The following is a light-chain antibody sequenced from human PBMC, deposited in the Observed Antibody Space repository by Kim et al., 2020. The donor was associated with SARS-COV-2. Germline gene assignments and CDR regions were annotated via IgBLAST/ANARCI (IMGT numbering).Light chain of an antibody. CDR2: DVN. Sequence: GQSISISCTGTSSNIGSYNYVSWHQHHPGKAPKLMIYDVNKRPSGISSRFSGSKSGSTASLTISGLQAEDEADHYCSSFTTRSTLVFGGGTKVTVL. V-gene: IGLV2-14*03. J-gene: IGLJ3*02. CDR1: SSNIGSYNY. CDR3: SSFTTRSTLV.